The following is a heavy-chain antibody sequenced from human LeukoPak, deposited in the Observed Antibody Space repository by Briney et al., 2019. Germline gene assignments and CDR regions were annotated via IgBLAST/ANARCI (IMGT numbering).Heavy chain of an antibody. Sequence: ASVKVSCKASGYTFTSYAMNWVRQAPGQGLEWMGWINTNTGNPTYAQGFTGRFVFSLDTSVSTAYLQISSLKAEDTAVYYCAREPFTMVRGVVFRNWFDPWGQGTLVTVSS. V-gene: IGHV7-4-1*02. CDR1: GYTFTSYA. J-gene: IGHJ5*02. CDR2: INTNTGNP. D-gene: IGHD3-10*01. CDR3: AREPFTMVRGVVFRNWFDP.